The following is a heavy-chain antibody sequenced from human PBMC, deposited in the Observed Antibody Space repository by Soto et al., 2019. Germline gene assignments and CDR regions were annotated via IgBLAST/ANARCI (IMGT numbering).Heavy chain of an antibody. Sequence: SETLSLTCTVSGDSISSNNYYWGWIRQPPGKGLEWIGSIYYSGSIYYNPSLKSRVTISVDTSKNQFSLKLTSVTAADTAVYYCARSVFPWGQGTLVTVYS. CDR1: GDSISSNNYY. CDR3: ARSVFP. J-gene: IGHJ5*02. V-gene: IGHV4-39*01. CDR2: IYYSGSI.